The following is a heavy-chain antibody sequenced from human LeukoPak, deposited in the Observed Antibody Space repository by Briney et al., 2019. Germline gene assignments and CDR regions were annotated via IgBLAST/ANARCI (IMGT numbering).Heavy chain of an antibody. D-gene: IGHD3-3*01. Sequence: GGSLRLSCAASGFTFSSYSVNWVRQAPGKGLEWVSSISSSSSYIYFADSVKGRFTISRDNSKSTLYLQMNSLRPEDTAVYYCAKLMYYDFGFDPWGQGTLVTVSS. V-gene: IGHV3-21*01. CDR2: ISSSSSYI. J-gene: IGHJ5*02. CDR3: AKLMYYDFGFDP. CDR1: GFTFSSYS.